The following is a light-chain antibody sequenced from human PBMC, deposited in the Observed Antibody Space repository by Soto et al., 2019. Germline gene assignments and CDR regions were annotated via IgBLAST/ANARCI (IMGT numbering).Light chain of an antibody. V-gene: IGKV1-39*01. CDR2: AAS. J-gene: IGKJ4*01. CDR3: QQSYSTPLT. Sequence: DIQMTQSPSSLSASVGDRVTITCRASQSISSYLNWYQQKPGKAPKRLIYAASSLQSGVPSRFSGSGSGTDFTLPISSLQPEDFATYYCQQSYSTPLTFGGGTKVELK. CDR1: QSISSY.